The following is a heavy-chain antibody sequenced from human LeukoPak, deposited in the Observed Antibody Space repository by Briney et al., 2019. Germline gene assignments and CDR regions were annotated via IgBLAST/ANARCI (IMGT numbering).Heavy chain of an antibody. V-gene: IGHV4-39*01. Sequence: SETLSLTCTVSGGSITSSSAYNWGWIRRPPGKGLEWIATIHSRGTTYYNASLESRVTISVDTSKNQFSLKLNSVTAADTAIYYCARLPTGYPNWFDPWGQGTLVTVSS. CDR3: ARLPTGYPNWFDP. D-gene: IGHD2-15*01. CDR2: IHSRGTT. J-gene: IGHJ5*02. CDR1: GGSITSSSAYN.